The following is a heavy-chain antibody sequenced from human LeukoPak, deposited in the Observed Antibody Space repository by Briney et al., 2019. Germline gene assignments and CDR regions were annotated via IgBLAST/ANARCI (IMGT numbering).Heavy chain of an antibody. V-gene: IGHV3-23*01. CDR2: ISSSGGST. Sequence: GGSLRLSCAASGFTFTNSAMSWVRQAPGKGLEWVSAISSSGGSTYYADSVKGRSTISRDNSKNTLYLQMNSLRAEDTAVFYCVKDPESSGWIDYWGQGTLVTVSS. CDR1: GFTFTNSA. D-gene: IGHD6-19*01. J-gene: IGHJ4*02. CDR3: VKDPESSGWIDY.